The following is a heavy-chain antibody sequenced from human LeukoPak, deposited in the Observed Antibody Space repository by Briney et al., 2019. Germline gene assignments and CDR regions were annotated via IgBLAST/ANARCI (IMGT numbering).Heavy chain of an antibody. D-gene: IGHD5-18*01. CDR1: GFTFSSYG. J-gene: IGHJ4*02. V-gene: IGHV3-30*03. CDR2: ISYDGSNE. Sequence: GGSLRLSCAASGFTFSSYGMHWVRQAPGKGLEWVAVISYDGSNEYYADSVKGRFTISRDNSKNTLYLQMNSLRAEDTAVYYCARDYRGPVDTAMVADYWGQGTLVTVSS. CDR3: ARDYRGPVDTAMVADY.